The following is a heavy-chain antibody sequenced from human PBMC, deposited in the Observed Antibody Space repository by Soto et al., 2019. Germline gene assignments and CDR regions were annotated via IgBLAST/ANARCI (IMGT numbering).Heavy chain of an antibody. V-gene: IGHV3-11*01. CDR1: GFTFSDSY. CDR2: ITFSGNTV. J-gene: IGHJ6*01. Sequence: GSLRLSCAASGFTFSDSYMSWIRQAPGKGLEWISYITFSGNTVYYADSLKGRFTISRDNAKNSLYLQMNRLRAEDTAVYYCARVSWREKYGMDVWGQGTTVTVSS. CDR3: ARVSWREKYGMDV.